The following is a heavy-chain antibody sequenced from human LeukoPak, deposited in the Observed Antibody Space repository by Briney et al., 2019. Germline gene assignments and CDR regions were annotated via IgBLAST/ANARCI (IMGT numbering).Heavy chain of an antibody. CDR1: GGSISSYY. J-gene: IGHJ5*02. V-gene: IGHV4-59*01. CDR2: IYYSGTT. CDR3: ARVDYDILTGYCRNWFDP. Sequence: SETLSLTCTVSGGSISSYYWTWIRQPPGKGLEWIGYIYYSGTTYYNPSLKSRVTISLDTSKNKFSLNLTSVNVADTAVYYCARVDYDILTGYCRNWFDPWGQGTLVTVSS. D-gene: IGHD3-9*01.